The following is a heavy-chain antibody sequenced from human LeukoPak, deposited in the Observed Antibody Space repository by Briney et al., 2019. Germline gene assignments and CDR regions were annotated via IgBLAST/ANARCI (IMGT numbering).Heavy chain of an antibody. CDR1: GFSLSTSGMC. V-gene: IGHV2-70*11. CDR2: IDWDDDK. Sequence: SGPTLVNPTQTLTLTCTFSGFSLSTSGMCVSWIRQPPGKALEWLARIDWDDDKYYSTSLKTRLTISKDTSKNQVVLTMTNMDPVDTATYYCARKNSSSWLFDYWGQGTLVTVSP. D-gene: IGHD6-13*01. CDR3: ARKNSSSWLFDY. J-gene: IGHJ4*02.